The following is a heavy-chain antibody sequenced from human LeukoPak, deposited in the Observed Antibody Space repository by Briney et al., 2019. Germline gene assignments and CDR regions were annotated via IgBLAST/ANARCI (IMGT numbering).Heavy chain of an antibody. CDR2: IDSDGSST. CDR3: ARGIPFGI. CDR1: GFTLSRYW. J-gene: IGHJ3*02. Sequence: GGSLRLTCAASGFTLSRYWMYWVRQVPGKGPVWVSHIDSDGSSTFYADSVKGRFAISRDNAKNTLYLQMNSLRPEDTAVYYCARGIPFGIWGQGTMVTVSS. V-gene: IGHV3-74*01. D-gene: IGHD3-10*01.